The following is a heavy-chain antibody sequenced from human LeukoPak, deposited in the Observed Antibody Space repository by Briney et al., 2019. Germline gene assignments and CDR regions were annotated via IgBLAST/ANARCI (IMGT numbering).Heavy chain of an antibody. CDR3: ARQKSSISGFDY. CDR1: GFTFSSYS. Sequence: GGSLRLSCAASGFTFSSYSMNWVRQAPGKGLEWISSISSSSSYIYYADSVKGRFTISRDNAKNSLYLQMNSLRAEDTAVYYCARQKSSISGFDYWGQGTLVTVSS. V-gene: IGHV3-21*01. J-gene: IGHJ4*02. CDR2: ISSSSSYI. D-gene: IGHD3-10*01.